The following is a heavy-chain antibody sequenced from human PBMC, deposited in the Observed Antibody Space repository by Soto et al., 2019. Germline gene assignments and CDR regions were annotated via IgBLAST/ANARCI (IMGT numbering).Heavy chain of an antibody. D-gene: IGHD1-26*01. CDR3: GRGFITGSQYSGGWYYFDS. CDR2: INHSGSA. J-gene: IGHJ4*02. CDR1: GGSFSGYI. V-gene: IGHV4-34*01. Sequence: SETLSLTCDVYGGSFSGYIWTWIRQTPGKGLQWIGQINHSGSANYNPSLKSRVTISVHTSNSQFSLELSSVTAADTAVYYCGRGFITGSQYSGGWYYFDSWGQGTQVTVSS.